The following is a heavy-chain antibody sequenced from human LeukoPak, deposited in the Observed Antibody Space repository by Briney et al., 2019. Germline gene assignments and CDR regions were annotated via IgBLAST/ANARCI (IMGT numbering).Heavy chain of an antibody. CDR2: INPNSGGT. CDR1: GYTFTGYY. D-gene: IGHD2-2*01. V-gene: IGHV1-2*02. Sequence: ASVKVSCKASGYTFTGYYIHSLRQAPGRGLEWMGWINPNSGGTKYAPKFQGLVTMSSDTSITTAYMDLNRLISDDTAVYYCARTKPPCTSCLLLDYWGQGTLVTVSS. J-gene: IGHJ4*02. CDR3: ARTKPPCTSCLLLDY.